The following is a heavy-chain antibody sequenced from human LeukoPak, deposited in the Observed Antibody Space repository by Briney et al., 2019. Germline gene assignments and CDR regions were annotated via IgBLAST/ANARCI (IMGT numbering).Heavy chain of an antibody. J-gene: IGHJ4*02. Sequence: GGSLRLSCAASGFMFSSNWMSWVRLAPGKGLEWVANIKEDGTETYYVDSVKGRFTISRDNAKNSLYLQMNSPRVEDTAVYYCAKEGRSLQTYWGQGTLVTVSS. D-gene: IGHD5-24*01. CDR1: GFMFSSNW. CDR3: AKEGRSLQTY. CDR2: IKEDGTET. V-gene: IGHV3-7*03.